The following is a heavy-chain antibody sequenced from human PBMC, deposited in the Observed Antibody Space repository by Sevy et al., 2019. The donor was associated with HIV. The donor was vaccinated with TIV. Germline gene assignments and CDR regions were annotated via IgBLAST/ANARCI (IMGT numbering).Heavy chain of an antibody. CDR2: ISSSSSYI. V-gene: IGHV3-21*01. D-gene: IGHD3-3*01. CDR1: GFTFSSYS. CDR3: ARDYYDFRSGYYTIGYFDY. Sequence: GGSLRLSCAASGFTFSSYSMNWVRQAPGKGLEWVSSISSSSSYIYYADSVKGRFTISRDNAKNSLYLQMNSLRAEDTAVYYCARDYYDFRSGYYTIGYFDYWGQGTLVTVSS. J-gene: IGHJ4*02.